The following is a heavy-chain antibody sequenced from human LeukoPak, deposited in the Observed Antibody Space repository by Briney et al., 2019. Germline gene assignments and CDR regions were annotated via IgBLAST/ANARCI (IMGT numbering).Heavy chain of an antibody. CDR3: ARDPIGSRWPYYFDY. CDR1: GFTFSSYA. V-gene: IGHV1-3*01. J-gene: IGHJ4*02. CDR2: INAGNGNT. Sequence: GGSLRLSCAASGFTFSSYAMHWVRQAPGQRFEWMGWINAGNGNTKYSQKFQARVTITRDTSASTAYMELSSLRSEDTAVYYCARDPIGSRWPYYFDYWGQGTLVTVSS. D-gene: IGHD6-13*01.